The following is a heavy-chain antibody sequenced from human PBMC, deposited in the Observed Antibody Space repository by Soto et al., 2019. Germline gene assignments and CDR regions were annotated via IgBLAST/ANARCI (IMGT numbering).Heavy chain of an antibody. CDR1: GFTFSNAW. CDR3: ATSAAVSGGVFAH. CDR2: IKSRALGETT. Sequence: VQLVESGGASVETGGSLRLTCAASGFTFSNAWMTWVRQAPGKGLEWVGRIKSRALGETTDYAAPVKGRFTISRDDSEHTLSLQLNSLKTEDTAVYYCATSAAVSGGVFAHWGQGTLVTVSS. J-gene: IGHJ4*02. D-gene: IGHD3-16*01. V-gene: IGHV3-15*02.